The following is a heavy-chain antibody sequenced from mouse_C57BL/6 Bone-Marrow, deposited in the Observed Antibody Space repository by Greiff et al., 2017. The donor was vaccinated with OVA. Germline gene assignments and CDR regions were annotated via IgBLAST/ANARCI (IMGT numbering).Heavy chain of an antibody. CDR2: ISSGGSYT. V-gene: IGHV5-6*02. Sequence: DVKLVESGGDLVKPGGSLQLSCAASGFTFSSYGMSWVRQTPDKRLAWVATISSGGSYTYYPDSVPGRFPISRDTAKNTLYLQMSSLKSEDTAMYYCARHHYYGSSHWYFDVWGTGTTVTVSS. D-gene: IGHD1-1*01. CDR3: ARHHYYGSSHWYFDV. CDR1: GFTFSSYG. J-gene: IGHJ1*03.